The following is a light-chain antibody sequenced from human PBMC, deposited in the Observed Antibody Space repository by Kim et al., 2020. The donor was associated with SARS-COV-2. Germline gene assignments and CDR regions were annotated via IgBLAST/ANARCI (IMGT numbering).Light chain of an antibody. CDR1: KSVSGSN. Sequence: GARATPPRTASKSVSGSNLAGYQQKTRQAPRVLINGASTRAAGSPDRIIGSGSGTDFSLTISRLQPQDFSADYCQQHGSSPPSTFGQGTQLDIK. V-gene: IGKV3-20*01. CDR3: QQHGSSPPST. CDR2: GAS. J-gene: IGKJ5*01.